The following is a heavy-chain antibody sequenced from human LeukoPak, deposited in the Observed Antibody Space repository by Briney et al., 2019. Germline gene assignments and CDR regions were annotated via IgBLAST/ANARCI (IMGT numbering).Heavy chain of an antibody. J-gene: IGHJ4*02. D-gene: IGHD2-21*02. CDR1: GYTFTSYG. Sequence: ASVKVSCKASGYTFTSYGISWVRQAPGQGLEWMGWISAYNSNTNYAQKLQGRVTMTTDTSTSTAYMELRSLRSDDTAVYYCARVNCGGDCYGFDYWGQGTLVTVSS. CDR3: ARVNCGGDCYGFDY. CDR2: ISAYNSNT. V-gene: IGHV1-18*01.